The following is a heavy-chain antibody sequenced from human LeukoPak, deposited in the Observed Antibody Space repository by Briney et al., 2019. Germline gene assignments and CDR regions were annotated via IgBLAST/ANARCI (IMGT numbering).Heavy chain of an antibody. CDR1: GASISSGDYY. CDR3: ARGYSSSWWALDY. V-gene: IGHV4-30-4*08. J-gene: IGHJ4*02. D-gene: IGHD6-13*01. Sequence: SETLSLTCTVSGASISSGDYYWSWIRQPPGKGLEWIGYMYSSGTTYYNPSLKSRLTISVDTSKNQFSLKLTSVTAADTAVYYCARGYSSSWWALDYWGQGTLVTVSS. CDR2: MYSSGTT.